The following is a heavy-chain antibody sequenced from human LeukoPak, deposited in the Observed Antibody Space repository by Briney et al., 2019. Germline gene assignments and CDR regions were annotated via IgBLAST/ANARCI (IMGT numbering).Heavy chain of an antibody. J-gene: IGHJ4*02. V-gene: IGHV5-51*01. Sequence: GESLKLSCTGSGYSFSHYWIGWVRQMPGKGLEWMGIIYPDDSDTTYSPSFQGHVTISADKSISTTYLQWDSLKASDTGMYYCGRQVVRSSSGWKFGYWGQGTLVTVSS. D-gene: IGHD6-19*01. CDR1: GYSFSHYW. CDR3: GRQVVRSSSGWKFGY. CDR2: IYPDDSDT.